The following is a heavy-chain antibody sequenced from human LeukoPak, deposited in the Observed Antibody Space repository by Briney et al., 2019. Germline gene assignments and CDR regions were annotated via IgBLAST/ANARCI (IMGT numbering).Heavy chain of an antibody. J-gene: IGHJ4*02. CDR2: IYSSGST. CDR3: ARGRREYYYDSSGYNYFDY. V-gene: IGHV4-59*01. CDR1: GGSISSYY. Sequence: PWETLSLTCTVSGGSISSYYWSWIRQPPGKGLEWIGYIYSSGSTNYNPSLKSRVTISVDTSKNQFSLKLSSVTAADTAVYYCARGRREYYYDSSGYNYFDYWGQGTLVTVSS. D-gene: IGHD3-22*01.